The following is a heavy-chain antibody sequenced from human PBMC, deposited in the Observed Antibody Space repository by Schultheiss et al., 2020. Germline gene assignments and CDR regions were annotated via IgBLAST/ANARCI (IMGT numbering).Heavy chain of an antibody. CDR3: ARDGLERPHDY. D-gene: IGHD1-1*01. V-gene: IGHV4-59*12. J-gene: IGHJ4*02. CDR2: IYYSGST. Sequence: SQTLSLTCTVSGGSISSYYWSWIRQPPGKGLEWIGYIYYSGSTNYNPSLKSRVTMSVDTSKNQFSLKLSSVTAADTAVYYCARDGLERPHDYWGQGTLVTVSA. CDR1: GGSISSYY.